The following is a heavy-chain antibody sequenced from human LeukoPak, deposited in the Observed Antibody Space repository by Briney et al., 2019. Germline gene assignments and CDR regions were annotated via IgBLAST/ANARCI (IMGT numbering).Heavy chain of an antibody. CDR3: ARTPRGYCSGGSCYSPHQLDY. V-gene: IGHV1-2*02. D-gene: IGHD2-15*01. CDR1: GYTFTGYY. J-gene: IGHJ4*02. CDR2: INPNSGGT. Sequence: ASVKVSCKASGYTFTGYYMHWVRQAPGQGLEWMGWINPNSGGTNYAQKFQGRVTMTRDTSISTAYMELSRLRSDDTAVYYCARTPRGYCSGGSCYSPHQLDYWGQGTLVTVSS.